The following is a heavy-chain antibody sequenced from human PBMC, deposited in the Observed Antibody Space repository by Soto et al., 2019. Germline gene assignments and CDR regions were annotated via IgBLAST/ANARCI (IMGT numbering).Heavy chain of an antibody. Sequence: QVQLVESGGGVVQPGRSLRLSCAASGFTFSSYGMHWVRQAPGKGLEWVAVISYDGSNKYYADSVKGRFTISRDNSKNPLYLQMNSLRAEDTAMYYCGKDSQWLGWFAPWGQGILVTVSS. CDR2: ISYDGSNK. J-gene: IGHJ5*02. CDR3: GKDSQWLGWFAP. V-gene: IGHV3-30*18. CDR1: GFTFSSYG. D-gene: IGHD6-19*01.